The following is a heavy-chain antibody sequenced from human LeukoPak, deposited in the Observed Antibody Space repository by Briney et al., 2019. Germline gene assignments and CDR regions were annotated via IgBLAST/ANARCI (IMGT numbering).Heavy chain of an antibody. Sequence: PGGSLRLSCAASGFTFSSYAMSWVRQAPGKGLEWVSAISGSGGSTYYADSVKGRFTISRDNSKNTLYLQMNSLRAEDTAVYYCARDPVVRYGSGSSWGQGTLVTVSS. V-gene: IGHV3-23*01. CDR2: ISGSGGST. CDR3: ARDPVVRYGSGSS. J-gene: IGHJ5*02. D-gene: IGHD3-10*01. CDR1: GFTFSSYA.